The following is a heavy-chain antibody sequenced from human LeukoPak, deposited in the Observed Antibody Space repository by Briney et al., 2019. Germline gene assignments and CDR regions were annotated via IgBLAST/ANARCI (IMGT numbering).Heavy chain of an antibody. CDR2: ISYDGSNK. J-gene: IGHJ4*02. CDR3: ARSYHFYSNYYFDY. V-gene: IGHV3-30*04. D-gene: IGHD4-11*01. CDR1: GFTFSSYA. Sequence: GRSLRLSCAASGFTFSSYAMHWVRQAPGKGLEWVAVISYDGSNKYYADSVKGRFTISRHNSKNTLYLQMNSLRAEDTAVYYCARSYHFYSNYYFDYWGQGTLVTVSS.